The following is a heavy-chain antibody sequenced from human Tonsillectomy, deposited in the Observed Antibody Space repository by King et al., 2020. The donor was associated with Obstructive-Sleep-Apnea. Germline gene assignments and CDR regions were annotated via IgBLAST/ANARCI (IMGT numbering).Heavy chain of an antibody. CDR3: ARADYYDSSGSPFDY. D-gene: IGHD3-22*01. CDR1: GGSVSSGSYY. V-gene: IGHV4-61*01. CDR2: IYYSGST. J-gene: IGHJ4*02. Sequence: QLQESGPGLVKPSETLSLTCTVSGGSVSSGSYYWSWIRQPPGKGLEWIGDIYYSGSTNYNPSLKSRVTISVDTSKNQFSLKLSSVTAADTAVYYCARADYYDSSGSPFDYWGQGTLVTVSS.